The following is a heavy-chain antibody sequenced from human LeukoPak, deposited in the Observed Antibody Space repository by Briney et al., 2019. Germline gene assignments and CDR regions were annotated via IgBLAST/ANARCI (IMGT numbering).Heavy chain of an antibody. CDR1: GYTFTSYY. CDR2: LNPSGGST. CDR3: ARDSDYGSGSYYNEDYYFDY. V-gene: IGHV1-46*01. J-gene: IGHJ4*02. D-gene: IGHD3-10*01. Sequence: ASVKVSCKASGYTFTSYYMHWVRQAPGQGLEWMGILNPSGGSTSYAQKFQGRVTMTRDTSTSTVYMELSSLRSEDTAVYYCARDSDYGSGSYYNEDYYFDYWGQGTLVTVSS.